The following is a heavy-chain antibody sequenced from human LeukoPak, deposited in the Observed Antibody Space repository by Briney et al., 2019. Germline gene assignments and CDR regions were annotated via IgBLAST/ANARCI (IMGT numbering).Heavy chain of an antibody. CDR2: IWYDGSNK. D-gene: IGHD5-18*01. J-gene: IGHJ6*02. CDR1: GFTFSSYG. Sequence: PGGSLRLSCAASGFTFSSYGMHWVRQAPGKGLEWVAVIWYDGSNKYNADSVKGRFTISRDNSKNTLYLQMNSLRAEDTAVYYCAREFSYGYSPHYYYYGMDVWGQGTTVTVSS. CDR3: AREFSYGYSPHYYYYGMDV. V-gene: IGHV3-33*01.